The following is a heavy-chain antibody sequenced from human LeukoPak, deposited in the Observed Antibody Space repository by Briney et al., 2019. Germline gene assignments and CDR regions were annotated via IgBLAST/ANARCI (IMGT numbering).Heavy chain of an antibody. J-gene: IGHJ3*02. CDR1: GYSFTSYW. D-gene: IGHD6-19*01. CDR2: IYPGDSDT. CDR3: ASLLGAVAGRHDAFDI. Sequence: GESLKISCKGSGYSFTSYWIGWVRQMPGKGLEGMGIIYPGDSDTRYSPSFQGQVTISADKSISTAYLQWSSLKASDTAMYYCASLLGAVAGRHDAFDIWGQGTMVTVSS. V-gene: IGHV5-51*01.